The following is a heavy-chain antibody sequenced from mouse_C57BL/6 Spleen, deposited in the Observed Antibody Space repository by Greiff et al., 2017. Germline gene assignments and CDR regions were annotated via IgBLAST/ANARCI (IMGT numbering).Heavy chain of an antibody. CDR3: ARRDDYDVGAMDY. J-gene: IGHJ4*01. CDR2: ISYSGST. D-gene: IGHD2-4*01. V-gene: IGHV3-8*01. CDR1: GYSITSDY. Sequence: EVQGVESGPGLAKPSQTLSLTCSVTGYSITSDYWNWIRKFPGNKLEYMGYISYSGSTYYNPSLKSRISITRDTSKNQYYLQLNSVTTEDTATDYCARRDDYDVGAMDYWGQGTSVTVSS.